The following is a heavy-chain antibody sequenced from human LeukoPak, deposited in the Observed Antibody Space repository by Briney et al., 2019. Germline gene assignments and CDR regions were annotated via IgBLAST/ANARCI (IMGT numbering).Heavy chain of an antibody. CDR3: ARAGHYDILTGPYLKKNWFDP. J-gene: IGHJ5*02. CDR1: GGSFSGYY. V-gene: IGHV4-34*01. D-gene: IGHD3-9*01. CDR2: INHSGST. Sequence: PSETLSLTCAVYGGSFSGYYWSWIRQPPGKGLEWIGEINHSGSTNYNPSLKSRVTISVDTSKNQFSLELSSATAADTAVYYCARAGHYDILTGPYLKKNWFDPWGQGTLVTVSS.